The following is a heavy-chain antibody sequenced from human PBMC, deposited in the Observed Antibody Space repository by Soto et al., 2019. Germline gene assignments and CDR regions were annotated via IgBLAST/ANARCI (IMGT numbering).Heavy chain of an antibody. CDR3: AHARGTNYYYYGMDV. J-gene: IGHJ6*02. Sequence: SETLSLTCTVSGGSISSYYWSWIRQPPGKGLEWIGYIYYSGSTNYNPSLKGRVTISVDTSKNQFSLKLSSVTAADTAVYYCAHARGTNYYYYGMDVWGQGTTVTVSS. CDR2: IYYSGST. D-gene: IGHD1-7*01. CDR1: GGSISSYY. V-gene: IGHV4-59*01.